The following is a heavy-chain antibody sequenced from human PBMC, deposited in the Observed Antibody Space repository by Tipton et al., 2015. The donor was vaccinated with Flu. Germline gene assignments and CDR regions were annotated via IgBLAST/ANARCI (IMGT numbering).Heavy chain of an antibody. Sequence: SLRLSCAASGFTFSSYDMHWVRQVTGKGLEWVSGIGSAGDTHYLDSVKGRFTISRDNAKNSLYPQMNSLRAGDTAVYYCARGPLPDSNWYNGMDVWGQGTTVTVSS. CDR3: ARGPLPDSNWYNGMDV. J-gene: IGHJ6*02. V-gene: IGHV3-13*01. CDR1: GFTFSSYD. CDR2: IGSAGDT. D-gene: IGHD6-13*01.